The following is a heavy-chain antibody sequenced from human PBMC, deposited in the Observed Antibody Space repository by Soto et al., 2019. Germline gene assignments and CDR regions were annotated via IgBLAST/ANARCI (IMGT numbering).Heavy chain of an antibody. Sequence: ASVKVSCKASGYTFTSYYMHWVRQAPGQGLEWMGIINPSGGSTSYAQKFQGRVTMTRDTSTSTVYMELSSLRSEDTAVYYCATTIFGVYWFDHWGQGTLVTVSS. CDR2: INPSGGST. V-gene: IGHV1-46*01. CDR1: GYTFTSYY. J-gene: IGHJ5*02. CDR3: ATTIFGVYWFDH. D-gene: IGHD3-3*01.